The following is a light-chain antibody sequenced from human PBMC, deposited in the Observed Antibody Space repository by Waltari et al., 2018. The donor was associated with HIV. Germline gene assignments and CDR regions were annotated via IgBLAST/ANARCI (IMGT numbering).Light chain of an antibody. CDR1: SSNIGAGYD. CDR2: GNS. Sequence: QSALTQPPSVSGAPGQRVTISCTGSSSNIGAGYDVHCYQQVPGTAPKLLIYGNSNRPSGVPDQFSGSKSGTSASLAVTGLQAEDEADYYCQSYDSSLSGGVFGGGTKLTVL. CDR3: QSYDSSLSGGV. V-gene: IGLV1-40*01. J-gene: IGLJ3*02.